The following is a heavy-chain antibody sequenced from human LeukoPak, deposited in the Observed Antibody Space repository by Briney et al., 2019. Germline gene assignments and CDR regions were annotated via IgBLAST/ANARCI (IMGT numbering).Heavy chain of an antibody. J-gene: IGHJ5*02. CDR2: MNPNSGNT. CDR1: GYTFTSYD. CDR3: ARRRVTSHNWFDP. D-gene: IGHD4-17*01. V-gene: IGHV1-8*01. Sequence: ASVKVSCKASGYTFTSYDINWVRQATGQGLEWMGWMNPNSGNTGYAQKFQGRVTMTRNTSISTAYMELSSLRSEDTAVYYCARRRVTSHNWFDPWGQGTPVTVSS.